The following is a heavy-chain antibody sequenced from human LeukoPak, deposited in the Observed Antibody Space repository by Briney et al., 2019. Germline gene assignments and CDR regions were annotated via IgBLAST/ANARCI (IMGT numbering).Heavy chain of an antibody. Sequence: PGGSLRLSCAASGFTFSSYAMSWVRQAPGKGLEWVSAISGSGGSTYYADSVKGRFTISRDNSKNTLYLQMDSLRAEDTAVYYCAKDLRYYDSSGYPGLVAHEYAFDIWGQGTMVTVSS. D-gene: IGHD3-22*01. CDR1: GFTFSSYA. CDR3: AKDLRYYDSSGYPGLVAHEYAFDI. V-gene: IGHV3-23*01. CDR2: ISGSGGST. J-gene: IGHJ3*02.